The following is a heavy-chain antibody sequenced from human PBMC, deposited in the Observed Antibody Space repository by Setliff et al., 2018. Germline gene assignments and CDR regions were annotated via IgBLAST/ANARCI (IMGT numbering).Heavy chain of an antibody. CDR2: IYSGDDT. CDR3: AREPTSSGWYGGDAFDI. J-gene: IGHJ3*02. D-gene: IGHD6-19*01. Sequence: SLRLSCAASGFSVSSNYMSWVRQAPGKGLEWVSIIYSGDDTYYADSVKGRFTISRDNSKNTMYLQMRSLRVADTAVYYCAREPTSSGWYGGDAFDIWGQGTMVTVSS. V-gene: IGHV3-53*01. CDR1: GFSVSSNY.